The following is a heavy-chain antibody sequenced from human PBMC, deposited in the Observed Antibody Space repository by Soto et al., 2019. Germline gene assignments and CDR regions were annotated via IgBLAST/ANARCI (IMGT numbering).Heavy chain of an antibody. J-gene: IGHJ5*02. Sequence: EVQLVESGGGLVQPGGSLRLSCAASGFTFSNYAMAWVRQAPGKGLEWLSYISSGGHIITYGESGKGRFTVFRDNAKNSLYLQLSSLRAEDTAVYSCTRGCTGSCWFEHWGQGTLVTVSS. CDR2: ISSGGHII. CDR3: TRGCTGSCWFEH. CDR1: GFTFSNYA. D-gene: IGHD6-13*01. V-gene: IGHV3-48*01.